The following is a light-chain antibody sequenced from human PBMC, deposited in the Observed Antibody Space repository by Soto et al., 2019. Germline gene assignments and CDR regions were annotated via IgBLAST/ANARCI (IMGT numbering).Light chain of an antibody. CDR3: QHYNSYSEA. CDR2: KAS. CDR1: QTISSW. J-gene: IGKJ1*01. V-gene: IGKV1-5*03. Sequence: DIQMTQSPSTLSRSVGDRVTITCRASQTISSWLAWYQQKPGKAPKLLIYKASTLKSGVQSRFSGSGSGTEFTLTISSLQPDDFATYYCQHYNSYSEAFGQGTKVDI.